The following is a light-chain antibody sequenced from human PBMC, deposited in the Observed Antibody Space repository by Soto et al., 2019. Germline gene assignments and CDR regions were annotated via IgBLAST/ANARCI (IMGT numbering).Light chain of an antibody. CDR1: QSVGRRY. J-gene: IGKJ4*01. CDR2: HVS. CDR3: QYQGT. V-gene: IGKV3-20*01. Sequence: IVLTQSPGTLSLSPGERATLSCRASQSVGRRYLAWYQQKPGQAPMLPIYHVSERASDTSDRFSGSGCGTDFTHTIKTLAPEDVAVYYCQYQGTFGGGTKVEVK.